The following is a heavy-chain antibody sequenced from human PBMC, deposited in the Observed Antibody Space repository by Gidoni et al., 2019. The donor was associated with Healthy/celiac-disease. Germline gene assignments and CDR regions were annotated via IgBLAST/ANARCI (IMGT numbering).Heavy chain of an antibody. Sequence: EVQLLESGGGLVQTGGSLRLPWAASGFTFSSYAMSWGRQAPGKGLEWGSSISGSGGSTYYADSVKGRFTISRDNSKNTLYLQMNSLRAEDTAVYYCAKDRTTWGWFDPWGQGTLVTVSS. CDR3: AKDRTTWGWFDP. V-gene: IGHV3-23*01. J-gene: IGHJ5*02. D-gene: IGHD1-1*01. CDR2: ISGSGGST. CDR1: GFTFSSYA.